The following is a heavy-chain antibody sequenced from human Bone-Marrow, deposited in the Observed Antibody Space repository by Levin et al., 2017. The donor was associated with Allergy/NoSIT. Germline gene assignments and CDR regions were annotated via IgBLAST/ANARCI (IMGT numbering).Heavy chain of an antibody. V-gene: IGHV4-30-4*01. D-gene: IGHD1-26*01. CDR1: GASISSGDYS. CDR3: AGDSWDEDESIDY. J-gene: IGHJ4*02. Sequence: SETLSLTCTVSGASISSGDYSWTWIRQPPGKGLEWIGYIYYGGNTYYNSSLQSRVTISMDTSKNQFSLNLSSVTAADTAVYYCAGDSWDEDESIDYWGQGTLVTVSS. CDR2: IYYGGNT.